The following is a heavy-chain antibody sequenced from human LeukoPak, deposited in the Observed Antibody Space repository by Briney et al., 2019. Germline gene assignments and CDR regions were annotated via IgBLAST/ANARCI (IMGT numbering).Heavy chain of an antibody. J-gene: IGHJ4*02. V-gene: IGHV1-46*01. CDR3: AMTYYCDSSGFSFDY. CDR1: GYTFTSYY. D-gene: IGHD3-22*01. Sequence: ASVTVSCKASGYTFTSYYMHWVRQAPGQGLEWMGIINPSGGSTSYAQKFQGRVTMTRDTSTSTVYMELSSLRSEDTAVYYCAMTYYCDSSGFSFDYWGQGTLVTVSS. CDR2: INPSGGST.